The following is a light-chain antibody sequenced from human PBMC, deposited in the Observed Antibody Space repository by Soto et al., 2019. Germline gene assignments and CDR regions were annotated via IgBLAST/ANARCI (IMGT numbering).Light chain of an antibody. CDR3: AAWDDSLNGFV. CDR1: SSNIGSNT. V-gene: IGLV1-44*01. CDR2: NNN. Sequence: QSVLTQPPSASGTPGQRVTISCSGSSSNIGSNTVNWYQQLPGTAPKLLIYNNNQRPSGGPDRFSGSKSGTSASLAISGLQSEDEADYYCAAWDDSLNGFVFGTGTKVTVL. J-gene: IGLJ1*01.